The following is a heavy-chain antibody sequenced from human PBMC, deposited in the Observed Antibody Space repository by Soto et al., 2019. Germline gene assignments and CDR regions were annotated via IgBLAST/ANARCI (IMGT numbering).Heavy chain of an antibody. Sequence: PGGSLRLSCAASGFTFSNYAMSWVRQAPGKGLEWVSAIGGGGVPTNYADSVKGRFTISRDNAKNSLYLQMNSLRAEDTAVYYCARCVLAPTMAYDYWGQGTLVTVSS. D-gene: IGHD3-3*02. V-gene: IGHV3-23*01. CDR2: IGGGGVPT. CDR1: GFTFSNYA. J-gene: IGHJ4*02. CDR3: ARCVLAPTMAYDY.